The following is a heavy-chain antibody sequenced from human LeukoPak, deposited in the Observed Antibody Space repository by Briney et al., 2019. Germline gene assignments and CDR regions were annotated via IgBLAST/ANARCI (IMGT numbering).Heavy chain of an antibody. CDR1: GGSFSGYY. D-gene: IGHD3/OR15-3a*01. CDR2: INHSGST. J-gene: IGHJ6*02. CDR3: ARSSGFGWTMALYYYGMDV. V-gene: IGHV4-34*01. Sequence: PSETLSLTCAVYGGSFSGYYWSWIRQPPGKGLEWIGEINHSGSTNYNPSLKSRVTISVDTSKNQFSLKLSSVTAADTAVYYCARSSGFGWTMALYYYGMDVWGQGTTVTVSS.